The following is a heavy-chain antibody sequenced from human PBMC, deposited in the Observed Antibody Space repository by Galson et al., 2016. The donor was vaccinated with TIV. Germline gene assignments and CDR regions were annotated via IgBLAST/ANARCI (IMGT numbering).Heavy chain of an antibody. CDR3: ATVAWFPGLSLDN. D-gene: IGHD3-22*01. V-gene: IGHV1-24*01. CDR1: GYSLTEVV. J-gene: IGHJ6*02. Sequence: SVKVSCKVSGYSLTEVVMHWVRQAPGKGLEWMGGFDPEVGRTIYAQKLQGRVTMTADTSTDTAYMELGSLRFEDTAVYYCATVAWFPGLSLDNWGQGTTVIVSS. CDR2: FDPEVGRT.